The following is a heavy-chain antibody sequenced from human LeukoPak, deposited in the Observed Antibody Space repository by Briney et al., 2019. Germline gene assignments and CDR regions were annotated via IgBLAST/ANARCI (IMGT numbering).Heavy chain of an antibody. CDR1: GYTLTELS. V-gene: IGHV1-24*01. CDR3: ATDAVDSSGYNFDY. D-gene: IGHD3-22*01. Sequence: ASVKVSCKVSGYTLTELSMHWVRQAPGKGLEWMGGFDPEDGETIYAQKFQGRVTMTEDTSTDTAYMELSSLRSEDTAVYYCATDAVDSSGYNFDYWGQGTLVTVSS. CDR2: FDPEDGET. J-gene: IGHJ4*02.